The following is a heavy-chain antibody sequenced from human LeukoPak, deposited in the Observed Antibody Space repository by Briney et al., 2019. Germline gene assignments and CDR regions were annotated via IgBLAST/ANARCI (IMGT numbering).Heavy chain of an antibody. CDR1: GFTFSSYW. Sequence: GGSLRLSCAASGFTFSSYWMSWVRQAPGKGLEWVANIKQDGSEKYYVDSVKDRFTISRDNAKNSLYLQINSLRAEDTAVYYCASILYGGNIFDYWGQGTLVTVSS. D-gene: IGHD4-23*01. CDR3: ASILYGGNIFDY. CDR2: IKQDGSEK. V-gene: IGHV3-7*01. J-gene: IGHJ4*02.